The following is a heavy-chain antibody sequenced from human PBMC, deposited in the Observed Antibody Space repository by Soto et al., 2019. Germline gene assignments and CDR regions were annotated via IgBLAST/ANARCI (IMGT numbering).Heavy chain of an antibody. CDR1: GFSFSSLA. CDR3: AKDQTDVTLFDY. V-gene: IGHV3-23*01. D-gene: IGHD2-21*02. Sequence: GGSMRLSCAASGFSFSSLAMSWVRQAPGKGLEWVSSISGRGVDTLYADSVKGRFTISRDNARNTLYLQVNSLRAEDTAVYYCAKDQTDVTLFDYWGQEPWSPSPQ. J-gene: IGHJ4*01. CDR2: ISGRGVDT.